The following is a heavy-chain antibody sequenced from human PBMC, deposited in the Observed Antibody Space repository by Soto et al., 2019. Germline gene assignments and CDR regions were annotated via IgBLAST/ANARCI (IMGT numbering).Heavy chain of an antibody. CDR2: LSGGDDST. V-gene: IGHV3-23*01. CDR3: AKKYHYGSGTYLYYFDY. D-gene: IGHD3-10*01. J-gene: IGHJ4*02. CDR1: GFTFSHFA. Sequence: EVQLLESGGGLVQPGGSLRLSCAASGFTFSHFAMSWVRQAPGKGLEWVSTLSGGDDSTYYADPVKDRFTISRDNSKNTLYLQLNSLRAEDTAVYYCAKKYHYGSGTYLYYFDYWGQGTLVTVSS.